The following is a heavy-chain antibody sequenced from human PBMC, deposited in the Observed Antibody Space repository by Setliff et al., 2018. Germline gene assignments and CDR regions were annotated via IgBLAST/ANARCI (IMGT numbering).Heavy chain of an antibody. CDR2: ISAYNGNT. CDR3: ARVRGASSGWYHYSY. CDR1: GYTFTSYG. Sequence: EASVKVSCKASGYTFTSYGISWVRQAPGQGLEWMGWISAYNGNTNYAQKLQGRVTISTDTSTSTAYMELRSLRSDDTAVYYCARVRGASSGWYHYSYWGQGTLVTVSS. J-gene: IGHJ4*02. V-gene: IGHV1-18*01. D-gene: IGHD6-19*01.